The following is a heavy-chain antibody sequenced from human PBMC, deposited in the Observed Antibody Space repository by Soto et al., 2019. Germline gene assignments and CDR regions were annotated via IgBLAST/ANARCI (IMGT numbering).Heavy chain of an antibody. CDR2: ISYDGSNK. CDR1: GFTFSSYA. J-gene: IGHJ6*02. CDR3: ARDLLAVAGTPYYYYGMDV. D-gene: IGHD6-19*01. Sequence: PGGSLRLSCAASGFTFSSYAMHWVRQAPGKGLEWVAVISYDGSNKYYADSVEGRFTISRDNSKNTLYLQMNSLRAEDTAVYYCARDLLAVAGTPYYYYGMDVWGQGTTVTVSS. V-gene: IGHV3-30-3*01.